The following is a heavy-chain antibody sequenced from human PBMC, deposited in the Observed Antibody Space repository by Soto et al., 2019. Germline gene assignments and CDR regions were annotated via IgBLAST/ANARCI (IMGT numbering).Heavy chain of an antibody. CDR2: IKQDGSEK. V-gene: IGHV3-7*04. CDR1: GFIFGNYG. D-gene: IGHD5-12*01. CDR3: ARGGTIREWLTDH. Sequence: EVQLVESVGGLVQPGEALRLSCVASGFIFGNYGMHWVRKTPEKGLEWVANIKQDGSEKYYVDSVNGRFNISRDNAKNSRFPQMNNLRAEDTAVYYCARGGTIREWLTDHWGQGTLVTVSS. J-gene: IGHJ5*02.